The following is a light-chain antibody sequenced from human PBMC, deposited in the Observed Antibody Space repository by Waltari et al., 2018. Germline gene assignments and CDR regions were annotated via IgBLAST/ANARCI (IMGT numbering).Light chain of an antibody. V-gene: IGLV2-14*01. Sequence: QSALTQPASVSGSPGQSITISCPGTSSSVGGYNYVSWYQQHPGKAPKLMIYEVSNRPSGVSNRFSGSKSGNTASLTISGLQAEDEADYYCSSYTSSSTLVVFGGGTKLTVL. J-gene: IGLJ2*01. CDR3: SSYTSSSTLVV. CDR1: SSSVGGYNY. CDR2: EVS.